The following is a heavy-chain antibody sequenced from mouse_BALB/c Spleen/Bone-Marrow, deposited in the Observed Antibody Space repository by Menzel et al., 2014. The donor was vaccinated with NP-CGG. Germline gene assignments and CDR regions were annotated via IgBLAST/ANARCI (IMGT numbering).Heavy chain of an antibody. CDR1: GFTFSSFG. CDR3: ARGGNYAWFAY. V-gene: IGHV5-17*02. CDR2: ISSGSSTI. Sequence: EVMFVESGGGLVQPGGSRKLSCAASGFTFSSFGMHWVRQAPEKGLEWVTYISSGSSTIYYADTVKGRFTISRDNPKNTLFLQMTSLRSEDTAMYYCARGGNYAWFAYWGQGTLVTVSA. D-gene: IGHD2-1*01. J-gene: IGHJ3*01.